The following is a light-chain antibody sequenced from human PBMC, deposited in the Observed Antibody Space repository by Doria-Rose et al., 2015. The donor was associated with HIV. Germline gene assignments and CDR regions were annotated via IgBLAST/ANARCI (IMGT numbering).Light chain of an antibody. Sequence: EIVMTQSPGTLSLSPGERATLSCRASQSFSSTYLAWYQQKPGQALSLLIYDGSTRATGFPDRSSASGSGTDFTLTINRLEPEDFALYYCHQYGTSWTFGQGTKVEI. V-gene: IGKV3-20*01. CDR3: HQYGTSWT. CDR2: DGS. J-gene: IGKJ1*01. CDR1: QSFSSTY.